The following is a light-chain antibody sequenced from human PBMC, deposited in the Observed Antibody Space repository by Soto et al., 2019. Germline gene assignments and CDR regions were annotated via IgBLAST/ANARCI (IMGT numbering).Light chain of an antibody. CDR3: QQYYSYPYT. V-gene: IGKV1-8*01. J-gene: IGKJ2*01. CDR1: QGISSY. Sequence: AIRMTKSPSSLSASTGDIVTITCRASQGISSYLAWYQQKPGQAPKLLIYAASTLQSGVPSRFSGSGSGTDFTLTISCLQSEDFATYYCQQYYSYPYTFGQGTKLEIK. CDR2: AAS.